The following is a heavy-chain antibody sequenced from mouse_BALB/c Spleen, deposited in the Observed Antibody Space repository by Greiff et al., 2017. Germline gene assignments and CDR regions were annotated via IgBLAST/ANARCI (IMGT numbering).Heavy chain of an antibody. Sequence: QVQLQQPGAELVRPGASVKLSCKASGYTFTSYWINWVKQRPGQGLEWIGNIYPSDSYTNYNQKFKDKATLTVDKSSSTAYMQLSSPTSEDSAVYYCTRSGYYVGYWYFDVWGAGTTVTVSS. J-gene: IGHJ1*01. CDR1: GYTFTSYW. V-gene: IGHV1-69*02. CDR2: IYPSDSYT. CDR3: TRSGYYVGYWYFDV. D-gene: IGHD2-3*01.